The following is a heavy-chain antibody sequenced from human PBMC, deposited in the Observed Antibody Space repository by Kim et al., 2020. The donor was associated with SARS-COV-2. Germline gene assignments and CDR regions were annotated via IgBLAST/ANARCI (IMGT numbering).Heavy chain of an antibody. CDR2: ITGSGGDS. V-gene: IGHV3-23*01. Sequence: GGSLRLSCAASGFTFRNYGMSWVRQAPGKGLEWVSLITGSGGDSYYADSVKGRFTISRDNSKNTLYLQMNSLRAEDTAMYYCAKRIVGMALDYWGQGTLVTVSS. CDR1: GFTFRNYG. J-gene: IGHJ4*02. CDR3: AKRIVGMALDY. D-gene: IGHD1-26*01.